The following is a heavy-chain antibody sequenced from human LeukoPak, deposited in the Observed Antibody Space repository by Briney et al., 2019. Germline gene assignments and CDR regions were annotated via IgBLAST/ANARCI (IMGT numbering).Heavy chain of an antibody. D-gene: IGHD6-6*01. Sequence: SETLSLTCTVSGGSMSSNTYYWGWIRQPPGKGLEWIGSIYYSGSSYYNASLKSRVTISIDTSKNQFSLKLTSVTAADTAVYYCARERETGRPTVYMDVWGKGTTVTVSS. CDR1: GGSMSSNTYY. J-gene: IGHJ6*03. CDR2: IYYSGSS. V-gene: IGHV4-39*02. CDR3: ARERETGRPTVYMDV.